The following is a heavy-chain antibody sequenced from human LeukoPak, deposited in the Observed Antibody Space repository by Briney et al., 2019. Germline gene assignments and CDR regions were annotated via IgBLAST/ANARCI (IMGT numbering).Heavy chain of an antibody. CDR1: GFTVSSNY. CDR3: ATRYDSSGYYYEPYFDY. CDR2: IYSGGST. D-gene: IGHD3-22*01. V-gene: IGHV3-66*01. Sequence: GGSLRLSCAASGFTVSSNYMSWVRQAPGKGLEWGSVIYSGGSTSYAASVKGRFTISRDNSKNTLCRQMLCLRAEAPAVSFCATRYDSSGYYYEPYFDYWGQGTLVTVSS. J-gene: IGHJ4*02.